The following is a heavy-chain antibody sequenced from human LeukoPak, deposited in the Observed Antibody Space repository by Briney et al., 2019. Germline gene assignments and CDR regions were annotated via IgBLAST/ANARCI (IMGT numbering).Heavy chain of an antibody. CDR3: ARAFRSTTVTSYFQH. Sequence: GASVKVSCKASGYTFTSYGISWVRQAPGQGLEWMGRINPNSGGTNYAQKFQGRVTMTRDTSISTAYMELSRLRSDDTAVYYCARAFRSTTVTSYFQHWGQGTLVTVSS. D-gene: IGHD4-17*01. J-gene: IGHJ1*01. V-gene: IGHV1-2*06. CDR2: INPNSGGT. CDR1: GYTFTSYG.